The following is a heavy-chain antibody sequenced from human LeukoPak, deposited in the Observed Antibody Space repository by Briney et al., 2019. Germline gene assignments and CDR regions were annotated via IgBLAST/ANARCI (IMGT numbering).Heavy chain of an antibody. CDR1: GFTFSSYS. V-gene: IGHV3-21*01. CDR3: ARGAATPVFDY. Sequence: GGSLRLSCAASGFTFSSYSMNWVRQAPGKGLEWVSSISSSSSYIYYADSVKGRFTISRDNAENSLYLQMNSLRAEDTAVYYCARGAATPVFDYWGQGTLVTVSS. J-gene: IGHJ4*02. D-gene: IGHD2-2*01. CDR2: ISSSSSYI.